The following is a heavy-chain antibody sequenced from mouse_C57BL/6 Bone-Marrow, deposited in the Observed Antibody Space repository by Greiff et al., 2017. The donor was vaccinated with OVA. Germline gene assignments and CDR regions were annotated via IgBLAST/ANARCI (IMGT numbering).Heavy chain of an antibody. CDR2: IYPRSGNT. CDR3: ARWTTVVGFDY. CDR1: GYTFTSYG. D-gene: IGHD1-1*01. Sequence: QVHVKQSGAELARPGASVKLSCKASGYTFTSYGISWVKQRTGQGLEWIGEIYPRSGNTYYNEKFKGKATLTADKSSSTAYMELRSLTSEDSAVYFCARWTTVVGFDYWGQGTTLTVSS. J-gene: IGHJ2*01. V-gene: IGHV1-81*01.